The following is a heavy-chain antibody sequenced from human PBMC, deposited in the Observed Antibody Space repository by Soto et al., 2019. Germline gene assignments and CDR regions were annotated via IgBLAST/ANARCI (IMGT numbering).Heavy chain of an antibody. CDR3: AKDLVGDTIGYFDY. D-gene: IGHD1-26*01. CDR2: ISGSGGST. V-gene: IGHV3-23*01. J-gene: IGHJ4*02. CDR1: VFTFSIYA. Sequence: PGGSLLLSCASSVFTFSIYAMSWVRQAPGKGLEWVSAISGSGGSTYYADSVKGRFTISRDNSKNTLYLQMNSLRAEDTAVYYCAKDLVGDTIGYFDYWGQGTMVTVSS.